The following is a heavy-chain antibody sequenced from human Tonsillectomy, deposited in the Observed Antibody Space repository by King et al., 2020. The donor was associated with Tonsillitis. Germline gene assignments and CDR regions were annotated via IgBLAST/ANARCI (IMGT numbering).Heavy chain of an antibody. Sequence: VQLVESGGVVVQPGGSLRLSCATSGFTFDDYAMNWVRQAPGKGLEWVALITWDGDTTYYADSVKGRFTISRDKSKNSLYLQMNSLRTEDTALYFCAKDVGVTVRGLFNYYYHYGMDVWGQGTTVTVSS. CDR1: GFTFDDYA. J-gene: IGHJ6*02. CDR3: AKDVGVTVRGLFNYYYHYGMDV. CDR2: ITWDGDTT. V-gene: IGHV3-43*01. D-gene: IGHD3-10*01.